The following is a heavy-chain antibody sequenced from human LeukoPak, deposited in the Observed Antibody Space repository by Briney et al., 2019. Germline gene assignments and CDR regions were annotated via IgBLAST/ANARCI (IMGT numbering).Heavy chain of an antibody. D-gene: IGHD3-9*01. V-gene: IGHV4-59*01. Sequence: SETLSLTCTVSGASMPGYHWTWIRQPPGKGLEYIGYVYNSGTTFYNPSLKSRVTISADMSKTQFSLKLTSVTAADTAVYYCARGVRGYDWLLATTNWFDPWGQGTLVTVSS. CDR1: GASMPGYH. J-gene: IGHJ5*02. CDR2: VYNSGTT. CDR3: ARGVRGYDWLLATTNWFDP.